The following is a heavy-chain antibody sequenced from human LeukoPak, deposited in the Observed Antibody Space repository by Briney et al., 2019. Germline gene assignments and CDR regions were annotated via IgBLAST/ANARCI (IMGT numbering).Heavy chain of an antibody. CDR3: TQSNY. Sequence: GGSLRLSCAASGFTFSGSPILWVRQASGKGLEWVGRIRSKADNYATAYAASEQGGCTISRDDSKSTAYLQLNSLKTEDTAVYYCTQSNYWGQGALVTVSS. J-gene: IGHJ4*02. CDR1: GFTFSGSP. V-gene: IGHV3-73*01. CDR2: IRSKADNYAT.